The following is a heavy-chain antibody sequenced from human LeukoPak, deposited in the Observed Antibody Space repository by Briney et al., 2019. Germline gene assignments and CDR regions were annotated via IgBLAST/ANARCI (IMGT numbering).Heavy chain of an antibody. CDR2: IRYDGSNK. Sequence: PGRSLRLSCAASGFTFSSYAMHWVRQAPGKGLEWVAFIRYDGSNKYYADSVKGRFTISRDNSKNTLYLQMNSLRAEDTAVYYCARGPRYYDSSGSSRVAFDIWGQGTMVTVSS. CDR1: GFTFSSYA. V-gene: IGHV3-30*04. J-gene: IGHJ3*02. D-gene: IGHD3-22*01. CDR3: ARGPRYYDSSGSSRVAFDI.